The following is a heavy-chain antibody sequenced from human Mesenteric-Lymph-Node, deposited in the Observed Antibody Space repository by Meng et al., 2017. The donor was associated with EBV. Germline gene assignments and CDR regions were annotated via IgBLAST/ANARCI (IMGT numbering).Heavy chain of an antibody. V-gene: IGHV1-18*01. CDR2: ISAYNGNT. J-gene: IGHJ5*02. CDR3: ARDDYRSSWYWFDP. Sequence: QVQLVRSGVEVRKPGDSVKGSSKAPGYTFTSYGITWGQQAPGQGLEWMGWISAYNGNTNYAQKLQGRVTMTTDTSTSTAYMELRSLRSDDTAVYYCARDDYRSSWYWFDPWGQGTLVTVSS. CDR1: GYTFTSYG. D-gene: IGHD6-13*01.